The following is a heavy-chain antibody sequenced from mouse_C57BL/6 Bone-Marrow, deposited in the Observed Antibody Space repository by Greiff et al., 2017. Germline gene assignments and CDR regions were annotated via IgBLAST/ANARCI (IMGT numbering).Heavy chain of an antibody. CDR1: GFTFSDYG. D-gene: IGHD1-1*01. V-gene: IGHV5-17*01. Sequence: EVQLVESGGGLVKPGGSLKLSCAASGFTFSDYGMHWVRQAPEKGLEWVAYISSGSSTIYYADTVKGRFTISRDNAKNTLFLQMTSLRSEDTAMXYCARPYYGSSPWWYFDVWGTGTTVTVSS. CDR2: ISSGSSTI. CDR3: ARPYYGSSPWWYFDV. J-gene: IGHJ1*03.